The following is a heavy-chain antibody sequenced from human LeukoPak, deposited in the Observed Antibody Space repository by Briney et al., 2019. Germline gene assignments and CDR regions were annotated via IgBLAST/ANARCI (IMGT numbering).Heavy chain of an antibody. J-gene: IGHJ4*02. Sequence: SAPAMVKTTQTLTLTCTRSGFSLSTSVMFMSSIRQPPGKALEWLARIDWDDDKYYSTSLTTRLTISKDTSKNQVVLTMTNMDPVDTATYYCARRRDGYNFPFDYWGQGTLVTVAS. D-gene: IGHD5-24*01. V-gene: IGHV2-70*11. CDR2: IDWDDDK. CDR1: GFSLSTSVMF. CDR3: ARRRDGYNFPFDY.